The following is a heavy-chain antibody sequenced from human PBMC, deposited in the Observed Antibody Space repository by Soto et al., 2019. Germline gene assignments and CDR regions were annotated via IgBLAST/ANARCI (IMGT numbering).Heavy chain of an antibody. J-gene: IGHJ4*02. CDR2: IYYTGST. CDR3: AKYRRTQEVWFTLDS. Sequence: PSETLSLTCTVSGDSIKHYYWSWIRQPPGKRLEWIGYIYYTGSTTYNPSLESRVTMSVDTSKNQFYLKLSSVNAADTAVYYCAKYRRTQEVWFTLDSWGRGNLGT. CDR1: GDSIKHYY. V-gene: IGHV4-59*01. D-gene: IGHD3-10*01.